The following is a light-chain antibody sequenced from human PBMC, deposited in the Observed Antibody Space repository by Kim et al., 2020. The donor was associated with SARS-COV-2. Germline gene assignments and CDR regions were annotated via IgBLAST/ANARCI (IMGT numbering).Light chain of an antibody. CDR2: SNN. CDR1: ISNIASNP. J-gene: IGLJ2*01. V-gene: IGLV1-44*01. CDR3: AAWDDSLDGHVV. Sequence: QTVTLACSGTISNIASNPVNWYQLLPGTAPKLLIYSNNQRPSGVPDRFSGSKSGPSVSLAISGLQSDDEADYYCAAWDDSLDGHVVFGGGTKVTVL.